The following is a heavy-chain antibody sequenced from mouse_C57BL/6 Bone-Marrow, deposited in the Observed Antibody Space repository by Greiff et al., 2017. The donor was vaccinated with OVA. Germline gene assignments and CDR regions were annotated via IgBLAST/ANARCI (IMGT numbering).Heavy chain of an antibody. D-gene: IGHD1-1*02. CDR1: GFTFSSYG. V-gene: IGHV5-6*01. J-gene: IGHJ4*01. CDR3: ARRGGYYAMDY. CDR2: ISSGGSYT. Sequence: EVQLVESGGDLVKPGGSLKLSCAASGFTFSSYGMSWVRQTPDKRLEWVATISSGGSYTYYPDSGKGRFTISRDNAKNTLYLQMSSLKSEDTAMYYCARRGGYYAMDYWGQGTSVTVSS.